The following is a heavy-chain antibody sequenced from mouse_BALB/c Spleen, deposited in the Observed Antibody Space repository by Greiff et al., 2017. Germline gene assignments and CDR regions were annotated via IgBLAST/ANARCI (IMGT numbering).Heavy chain of an antibody. J-gene: IGHJ3*01. V-gene: IGHV5-6-5*01. Sequence: EVNVVESGGGLVKPGGSLKLSCAASGFTFSSYAMSWVRQTPEKRLEWVASISSGGSTYYPDSVKGRFTISRDNARNILYLQMSSLRSEDTAMYYCARWSSWFAYWGQGTLVTVSA. CDR1: GFTFSSYA. CDR2: ISSGGST. CDR3: ARWSSWFAY.